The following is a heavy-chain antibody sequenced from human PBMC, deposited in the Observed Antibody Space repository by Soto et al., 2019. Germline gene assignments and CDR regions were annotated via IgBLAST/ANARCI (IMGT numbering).Heavy chain of an antibody. Sequence: QVQLVESGGGVVQPGRSLRLSCAASGFTFSSYGMHWVRQAPGKGLEWVAVIWYDGSNKYYADSVKGRFTISRDNSKNTLYLHMNSLRAEDTAVYYCARDREGYCSSTSCYDFDYWGQGTLVTVSS. J-gene: IGHJ4*02. D-gene: IGHD2-2*01. V-gene: IGHV3-33*01. CDR3: ARDREGYCSSTSCYDFDY. CDR1: GFTFSSYG. CDR2: IWYDGSNK.